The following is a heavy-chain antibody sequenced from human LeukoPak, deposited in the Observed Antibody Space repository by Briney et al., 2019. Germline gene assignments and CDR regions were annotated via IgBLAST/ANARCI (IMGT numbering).Heavy chain of an antibody. CDR2: ISYDGSNK. V-gene: IGHV3-30*04. D-gene: IGHD3-22*01. Sequence: GGSLRLSCASSGFTLSSYAMHWVRQAPGKGLEWVAVISYDGSNKYYAESVKGRFTISRDNSKNTLYLQMNSLRAEDTAVYYCARSLHPYYYDSSFFDYWGQGTLVTVSS. CDR1: GFTLSSYA. CDR3: ARSLHPYYYDSSFFDY. J-gene: IGHJ4*02.